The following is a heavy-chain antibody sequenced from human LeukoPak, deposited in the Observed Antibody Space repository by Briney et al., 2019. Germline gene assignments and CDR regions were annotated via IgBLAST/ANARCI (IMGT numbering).Heavy chain of an antibody. V-gene: IGHV4-31*03. CDR3: ARGTYGLISFDP. Sequence: PSQTLSLTCTVSGGSISSGGDYWAWIRQHPGKGLEWIAYIYYGGRTYYNPSLKSRVTISVDTSKNQLSLKLSSVTAADTAVYFCARGTYGLISFDPWGQGSLVTVSS. J-gene: IGHJ5*02. D-gene: IGHD3-10*01. CDR2: IYYGGRT. CDR1: GGSISSGGDY.